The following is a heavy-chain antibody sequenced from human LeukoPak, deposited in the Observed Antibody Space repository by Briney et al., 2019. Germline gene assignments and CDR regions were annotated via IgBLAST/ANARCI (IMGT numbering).Heavy chain of an antibody. CDR2: IYHSGST. V-gene: IGHV4-38-2*02. CDR3: ARGRATAFNY. J-gene: IGHJ4*02. Sequence: PSETLSLTCTVSGYSISSGYYWGWIRQPPGKGLEWIGSIYHSGSTYYNPSLKSRVTISVDTSKNQFSLKLSSVTAADTAVYYCARGRATAFNYWGQGTLVTVSS. CDR1: GYSISSGYY. D-gene: IGHD1-26*01.